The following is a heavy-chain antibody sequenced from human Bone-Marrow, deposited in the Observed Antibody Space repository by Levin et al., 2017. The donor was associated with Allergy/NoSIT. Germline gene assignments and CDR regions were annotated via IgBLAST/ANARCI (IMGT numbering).Heavy chain of an antibody. CDR3: ATGGPLYGTRGYNWFDS. V-gene: IGHV3-23*01. CDR2: IVGGDVTT. J-gene: IGHJ5*01. D-gene: IGHD1/OR15-1a*01. Sequence: PGGSLRLSCAASGFTFSASAMSWVRQAPGEGLIWVSSIVGGDVTTYYPDFVKGRFTISRDNSQNTLYLQMNSLRVDDTAVYYCATGGPLYGTRGYNWFDSWGQGTLVTVAS. CDR1: GFTFSASA.